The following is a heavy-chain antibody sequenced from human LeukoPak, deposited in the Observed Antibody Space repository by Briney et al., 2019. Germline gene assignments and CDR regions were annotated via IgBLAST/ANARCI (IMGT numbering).Heavy chain of an antibody. V-gene: IGHV3-49*04. D-gene: IGHD2-2*01. CDR1: GFTFGDYA. Sequence: GGSLRLSCTASGFTFGDYAMSWVRQAPGKGLEWVGFIRSKAYGGTTEYAASVKGRFTISRDDSKSIAYLQMNSPKTEDTAVYYCTRDYQLLIWLDAFDIWGQGTMVTVSS. J-gene: IGHJ3*02. CDR2: IRSKAYGGTT. CDR3: TRDYQLLIWLDAFDI.